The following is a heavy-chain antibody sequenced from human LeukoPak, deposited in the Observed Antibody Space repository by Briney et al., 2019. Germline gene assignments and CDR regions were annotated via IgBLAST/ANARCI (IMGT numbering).Heavy chain of an antibody. Sequence: GGSLRLSCAASGFTFSSYGMHWVRQAPGKGLEWVAVISYDGSNKYYADSVKGRFTISRNNSKNTLYLQMNSLRAEDTAVYYCARGSDYDFWSGYYTQGNFDYWGQGTLVTVSS. CDR3: ARGSDYDFWSGYYTQGNFDY. D-gene: IGHD3-3*01. J-gene: IGHJ4*02. CDR2: ISYDGSNK. CDR1: GFTFSSYG. V-gene: IGHV3-30*03.